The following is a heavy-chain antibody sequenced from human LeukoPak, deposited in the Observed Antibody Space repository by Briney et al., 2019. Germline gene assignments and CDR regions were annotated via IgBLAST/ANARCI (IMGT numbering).Heavy chain of an antibody. V-gene: IGHV4-34*01. CDR1: GGPFSGYY. Sequence: PSETLSLTCAVYGGPFSGYYWSWIRQPPGKGLEWIGEINHSGSTNYNPSLKSRVTISVDTSKNQFSLKLSSVTAADTAVYYCARGRRIQPYYYYYMDVWGKGTTVTVSS. CDR2: INHSGST. J-gene: IGHJ6*03. D-gene: IGHD5-18*01. CDR3: ARGRRIQPYYYYYMDV.